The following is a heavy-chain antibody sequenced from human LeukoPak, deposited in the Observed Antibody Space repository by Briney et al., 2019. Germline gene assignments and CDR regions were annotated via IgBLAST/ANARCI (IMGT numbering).Heavy chain of an antibody. J-gene: IGHJ4*02. Sequence: GGSLRLSCAASGLIFTKYWMTWVRQAPGKGLEWVSSISSSSSYIYYADSVKGRFTISRDNAKNSLYLQMNSLRAEDTAVYYCARAKRGLEWFGPFDYWGQGTLVTVSS. D-gene: IGHD3-3*01. CDR1: GLIFTKYW. CDR3: ARAKRGLEWFGPFDY. V-gene: IGHV3-21*01. CDR2: ISSSSSYI.